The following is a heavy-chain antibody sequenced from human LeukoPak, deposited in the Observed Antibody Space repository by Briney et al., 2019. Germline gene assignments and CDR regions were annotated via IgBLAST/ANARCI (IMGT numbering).Heavy chain of an antibody. V-gene: IGHV3-66*01. CDR2: IYSGGGT. CDR3: ARDLLDYGDYRHDY. Sequence: GGSLRLSCAASGFTVSSNYMSWVRQAPGKGLEWVSVIYSGGGTYYADSVKGRFTISRDNSKNTLYLQMNSLRAEDTAVYYCARDLLDYGDYRHDYWGQGTLVTVSS. J-gene: IGHJ4*02. D-gene: IGHD4-17*01. CDR1: GFTVSSNY.